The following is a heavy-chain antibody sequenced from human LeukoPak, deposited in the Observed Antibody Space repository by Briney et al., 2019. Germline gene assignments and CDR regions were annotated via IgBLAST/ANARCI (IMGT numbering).Heavy chain of an antibody. V-gene: IGHV3-21*01. CDR1: GFTFSSYS. J-gene: IGHJ4*02. CDR3: AKDRYDSSGIDY. D-gene: IGHD3-22*01. Sequence: GGSLRLSCAASGFTFSSYSMNWVRLAPGKGLEWVSSITSSSSYTFYADSVKGRFTISRDNAKNSLDLQMNSLRAEDTAVYYCAKDRYDSSGIDYWGQGTLVTVSS. CDR2: ITSSSSYT.